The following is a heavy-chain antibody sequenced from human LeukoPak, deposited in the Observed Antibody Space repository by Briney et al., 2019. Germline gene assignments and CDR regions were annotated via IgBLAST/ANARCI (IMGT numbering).Heavy chain of an antibody. CDR1: GYTFSDYY. D-gene: IGHD3-3*01. Sequence: ASVKVSXKASGYTFSDYYMHWVRQAPGQGLEWMGWINPNSGGTNYAQKFQGRVTMTRDTSISTAYMELSRLRSADTAVYYCARSGGPYDFWSGYLYWGQGTLVTVSS. CDR2: INPNSGGT. CDR3: ARSGGPYDFWSGYLY. V-gene: IGHV1-2*02. J-gene: IGHJ4*02.